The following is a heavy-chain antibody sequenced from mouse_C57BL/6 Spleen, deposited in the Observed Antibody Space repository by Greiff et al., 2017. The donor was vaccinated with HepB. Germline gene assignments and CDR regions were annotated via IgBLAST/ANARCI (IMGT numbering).Heavy chain of an antibody. J-gene: IGHJ1*03. V-gene: IGHV1-72*01. CDR1: GYTFTSYW. D-gene: IGHD1-1*01. CDR3: ARGEFITNWYFDV. CDR2: IDPNSGGT. Sequence: QVHVKQPGAELVKPGASVKLSCKASGYTFTSYWMHWVKQRPGRGLEWIGRIDPNSGGTKYNEKFKSKATLTVDKPSSTAYMQLSSLTSEDSAVYYCARGEFITNWYFDVWGTGTTVTVSS.